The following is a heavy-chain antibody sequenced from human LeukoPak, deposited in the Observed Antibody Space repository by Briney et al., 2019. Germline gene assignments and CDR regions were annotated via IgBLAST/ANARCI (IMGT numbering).Heavy chain of an antibody. D-gene: IGHD3-22*01. CDR2: IKSKTDGGTT. CDR3: ITFSMIVVVISD. CDR1: GFTFNNAW. V-gene: IGHV3-15*01. Sequence: PGGSLRLSCAASGFTFNNAWMSWVRQAPGKGLEWVGRIKSKTDGGTTDYAALVKGRFTISRDDSKNTLYLQMNSLKTEDTAVYYCITFSMIVVVISDWGQGTLVTVSS. J-gene: IGHJ4*02.